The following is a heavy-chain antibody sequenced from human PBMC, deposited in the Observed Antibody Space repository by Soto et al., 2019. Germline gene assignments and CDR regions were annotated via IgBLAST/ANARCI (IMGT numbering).Heavy chain of an antibody. V-gene: IGHV3-21*01. D-gene: IGHD4-17*01. Sequence: EVQLVESGGGLVKPGGSLRLSCAASGFTFSSYSMHWVRQAPGKGLEWVSSISSRSRSIYYADYQKGRFTISRDNTKNSLYLQMNNLRAEDTAVYYCARDRGDYEGIVPYSFDHWGQGTLVTVSS. CDR1: GFTFSSYS. J-gene: IGHJ4*02. CDR2: ISSRSRSI. CDR3: ARDRGDYEGIVPYSFDH.